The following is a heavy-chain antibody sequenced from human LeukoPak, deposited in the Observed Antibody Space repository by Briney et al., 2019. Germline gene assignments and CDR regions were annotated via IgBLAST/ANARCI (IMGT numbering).Heavy chain of an antibody. J-gene: IGHJ4*02. D-gene: IGHD6-13*01. CDR1: GFTFSSYG. Sequence: PGGSLRLSCAASGFTFSSYGMHWVRQAPGKGLEWVAVISYDGSNKYYADSVKGRFTISRDNSKNTLYLQMNSLRAEDTAVYYCARDRDSSNYYYFDFWGQGTLVTVSS. V-gene: IGHV3-30*03. CDR3: ARDRDSSNYYYFDF. CDR2: ISYDGSNK.